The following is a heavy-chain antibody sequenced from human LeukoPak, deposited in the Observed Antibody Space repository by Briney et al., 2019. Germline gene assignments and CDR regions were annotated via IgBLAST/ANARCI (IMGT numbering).Heavy chain of an antibody. CDR2: IYYSGST. V-gene: IGHV4-59*08. J-gene: IGHJ4*02. CDR3: ARGIVLMHYASFDY. D-gene: IGHD2-8*01. CDR1: GGSISSYY. Sequence: SETLSPTCTVSGGSISSYYWSWIRQPPGKGLEWIGYIYYSGSTNYNPSLKSRVTISVDTSKNQFSLKLSSVTAADTAVYYCARGIVLMHYASFDYWGQGSLVAVSS.